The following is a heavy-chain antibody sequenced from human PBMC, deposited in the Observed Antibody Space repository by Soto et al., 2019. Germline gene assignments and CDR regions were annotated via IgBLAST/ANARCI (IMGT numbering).Heavy chain of an antibody. CDR1: GFTFSSYA. J-gene: IGHJ4*02. V-gene: IGHV3-23*01. CDR2: ISGSGGST. CDR3: AKGAVVTGYSDYFDY. D-gene: IGHD2-21*02. Sequence: SCAASGFTFSSYAMSWVRQAPGKGLEWVSAISGSGGSTYYADSVKGRFTISRDNSKNTLYLQMNSLRAEDTAVYYCAKGAVVTGYSDYFDYWGQGTLVTVSS.